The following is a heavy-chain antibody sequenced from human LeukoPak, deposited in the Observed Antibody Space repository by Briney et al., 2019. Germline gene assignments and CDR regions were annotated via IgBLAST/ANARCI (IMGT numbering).Heavy chain of an antibody. CDR1: GGSFSGYY. CDR2: IYHSGST. CDR3: ARGYQLLTPQDAFDI. V-gene: IGHV4-38-2*01. J-gene: IGHJ3*02. Sequence: SETPSLTCAVYGGSFSGYYWGWIRQPPGKGLEWIGSIYHSGSTYYNPSLKSRVTISVDTSKNQFSLKLSSVTAADTAVYYCARGYQLLTPQDAFDIWGQGTMVTVSS. D-gene: IGHD2-2*01.